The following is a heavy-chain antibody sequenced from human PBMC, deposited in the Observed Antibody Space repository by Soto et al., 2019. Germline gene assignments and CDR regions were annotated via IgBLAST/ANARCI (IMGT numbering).Heavy chain of an antibody. Sequence: QVQLVESGGGVVQPGRSLRLSCAASGFTFSSYGMHWVRQAPGKGLEWVAVIWYDGSNKYYADSVKGRFTISRDNSKNTLYLQMNSLRAEDTAVYYCAREVNPGYSYGYGFDYWGQGTLVTVSS. V-gene: IGHV3-33*01. J-gene: IGHJ4*02. CDR2: IWYDGSNK. CDR3: AREVNPGYSYGYGFDY. D-gene: IGHD5-18*01. CDR1: GFTFSSYG.